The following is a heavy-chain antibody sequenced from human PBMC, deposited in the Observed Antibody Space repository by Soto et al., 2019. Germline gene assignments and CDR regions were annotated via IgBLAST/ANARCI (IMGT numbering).Heavy chain of an antibody. D-gene: IGHD5-18*01. CDR2: IWYDGSNK. Sequence: PGGSLRLSCAGSGFAFSSYGMHLVRQSPGKGLEWVAFIWYDGSNKYYADSVKGRFTISRDNSKNTLYLQMNSLRAEDTAVYYCARDRKAGMEYSYGSHPYHYYYGMDVWGQGTTVTVSS. CDR1: GFAFSSYG. V-gene: IGHV3-33*01. J-gene: IGHJ6*02. CDR3: ARDRKAGMEYSYGSHPYHYYYGMDV.